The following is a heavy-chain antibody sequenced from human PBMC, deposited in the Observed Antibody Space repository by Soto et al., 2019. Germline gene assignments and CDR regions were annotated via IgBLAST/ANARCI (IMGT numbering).Heavy chain of an antibody. V-gene: IGHV1-2*02. Sequence: ASVKVSCKASGYIFTGYHIHWVRQAPGRGLEWMGWINPNSGDTEYAQNFQGRVTMTRDTSISTAYMELSRLRSDDTAVYYCARERIPITIFGVVTPPGGYYGMDVWGQGTTVTVSS. D-gene: IGHD3-3*01. CDR2: INPNSGDT. CDR3: ARERIPITIFGVVTPPGGYYGMDV. CDR1: GYIFTGYH. J-gene: IGHJ6*02.